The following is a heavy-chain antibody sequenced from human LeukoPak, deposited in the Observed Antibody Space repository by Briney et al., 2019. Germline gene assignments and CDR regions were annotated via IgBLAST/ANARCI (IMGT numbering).Heavy chain of an antibody. V-gene: IGHV1-8*01. CDR2: MNPNSGNT. Sequence: ASVKVSCKASGYTFTSYDINWVRQATGQGLEWMGWMNPNSGNTGYAQKFQGRVTMTRNTSISTAYMELSSLRSEDTAVYYCARGFGFGELSYDAFDIWGQGTMAAVSS. CDR3: ARGFGFGELSYDAFDI. J-gene: IGHJ3*02. CDR1: GYTFTSYD. D-gene: IGHD3-10*01.